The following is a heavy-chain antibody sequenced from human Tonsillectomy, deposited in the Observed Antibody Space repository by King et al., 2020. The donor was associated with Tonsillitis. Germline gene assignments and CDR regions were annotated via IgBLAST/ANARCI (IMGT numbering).Heavy chain of an antibody. Sequence: VQLVESGAEVKKPGSSVKVSCKVSGGTFSNYAINWVRQAPGQGLDWMGGIIPIFGTANYAQKFQGRVTITADESTSTAYMELSSLRSEDTAVYYCARDLPAPTTVLTPYGMDVWGQGTTVTVSS. D-gene: IGHD4-23*01. J-gene: IGHJ6*02. CDR1: GGTFSNYA. V-gene: IGHV1-69*01. CDR3: ARDLPAPTTVLTPYGMDV. CDR2: IIPIFGTA.